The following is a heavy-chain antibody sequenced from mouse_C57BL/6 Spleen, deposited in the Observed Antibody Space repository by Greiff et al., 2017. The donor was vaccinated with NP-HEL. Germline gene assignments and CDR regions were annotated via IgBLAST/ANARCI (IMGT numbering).Heavy chain of an antibody. CDR2: IHPNSGST. CDR1: GYTFTSYW. V-gene: IGHV1-64*01. J-gene: IGHJ1*03. Sequence: VQLQQPGAELVKPGASVKLSCKASGYTFTSYWMHWVKQRPGQGLEWIGMIHPNSGSTNYNEKFKSKATLTVDKSSSTAYMQLSSLTSEDSAVYYCARGDYYGSSYNWYFDVWGTGTTVTVSS. D-gene: IGHD1-1*01. CDR3: ARGDYYGSSYNWYFDV.